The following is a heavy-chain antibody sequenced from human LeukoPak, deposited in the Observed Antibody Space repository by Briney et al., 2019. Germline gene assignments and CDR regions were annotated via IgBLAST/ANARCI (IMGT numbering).Heavy chain of an antibody. J-gene: IGHJ4*02. D-gene: IGHD7-27*01. CDR1: GFTFSSYE. V-gene: IGHV3-48*03. CDR3: AKDLTGDPIFTDY. CDR2: ISSSGSTI. Sequence: GGSLRLSCAACGFTFSSYEMIWVRQAPGKGLEWVSYISSSGSTIYYADSVKGRFTISRDNAKNSLYLQMNSLRAEDTSVYYWAKDLTGDPIFTDYWGQGTLVTVSS.